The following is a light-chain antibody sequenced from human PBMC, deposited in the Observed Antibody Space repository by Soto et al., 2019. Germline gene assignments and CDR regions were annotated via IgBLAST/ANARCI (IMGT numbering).Light chain of an antibody. CDR2: EGS. Sequence: QSALTQPASVSGSPGQSITISCTGTSSDVGYYNVVSWYQQHPGKAPKLMIYEGSKRPSGVSNRFSGSKSGNTASLTISGLQAEYEADYYCCSYADSSTYVFGTGTQLTVL. J-gene: IGLJ1*01. V-gene: IGLV2-23*01. CDR3: CSYADSSTYV. CDR1: SSDVGYYNV.